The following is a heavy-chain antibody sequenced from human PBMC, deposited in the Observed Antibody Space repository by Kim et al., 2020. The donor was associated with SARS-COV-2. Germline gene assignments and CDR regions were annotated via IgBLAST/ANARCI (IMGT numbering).Heavy chain of an antibody. V-gene: IGHV1-69*13. CDR3: ARPSYGSPMDYYYYGMDV. CDR1: GGTFSSYA. D-gene: IGHD2-8*01. J-gene: IGHJ6*02. CDR2: IIPIFGTA. Sequence: SVKVSCKASGGTFSSYAISWVRQAPGQGLEWMGVIIPIFGTANYAQKFQGRVTITADESTSTAYMELSSLRSADTAVYYCARPSYGSPMDYYYYGMDVWGQGTTVTVSS.